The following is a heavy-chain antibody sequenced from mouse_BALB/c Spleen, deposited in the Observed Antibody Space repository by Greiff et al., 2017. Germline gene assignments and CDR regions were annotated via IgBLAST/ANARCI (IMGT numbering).Heavy chain of an antibody. D-gene: IGHD2-2*01. CDR3: ARGRGYDGAMDY. Sequence: EVQLQESGPGLVKPSQSLSLTCSVTGYSITSGYYWNWIRQFPGNKLEWMGYISYDGSNNYNPSLKNRISITRDTSKNQFFLKLNSVTTEDTATYYCARGRGYDGAMDYWGQGTSVTVSS. CDR1: GYSITSGYY. V-gene: IGHV3-6*02. CDR2: ISYDGSN. J-gene: IGHJ4*01.